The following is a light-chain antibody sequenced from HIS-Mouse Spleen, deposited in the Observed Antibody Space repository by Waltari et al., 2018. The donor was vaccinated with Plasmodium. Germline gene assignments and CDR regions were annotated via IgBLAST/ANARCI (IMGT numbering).Light chain of an antibody. V-gene: IGKV1-13*02. CDR1: QGISSA. J-gene: IGKJ4*01. CDR2: DAS. Sequence: AIQLTQSPSSLSASVGDRVTITCRASQGISSALSWYQQKPVTSPKLLIYDASSLESGVPSRFSGSGSGTDFTLTISSLQPEDFATYYCQQFNSYPLTFGGGTKVEIK. CDR3: QQFNSYPLT.